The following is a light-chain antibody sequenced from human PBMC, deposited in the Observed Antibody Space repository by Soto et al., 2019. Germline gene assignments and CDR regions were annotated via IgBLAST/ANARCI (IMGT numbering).Light chain of an antibody. CDR3: QQMYIPPYT. J-gene: IGKJ2*01. CDR2: AAS. Sequence: DIQMTQSPSSLSASVGDTVTITCRASQGISVHLNWYQQKPGKVPKLLIYAASNLHSGVPARFSGSGSETDFALTISSLQPEDFATYYCQQMYIPPYTFGQRTRLEIK. V-gene: IGKV1-39*01. CDR1: QGISVH.